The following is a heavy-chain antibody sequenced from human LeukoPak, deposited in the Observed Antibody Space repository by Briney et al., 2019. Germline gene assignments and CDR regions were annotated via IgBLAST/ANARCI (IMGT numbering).Heavy chain of an antibody. CDR2: INWNGGST. D-gene: IGHD2-15*01. Sequence: SGGSLRLSCAASGFTFDDYGMSWVRQAPRKGLEWVSGINWNGGSTGYADSVKGRFTISRDNAKNSLYLQMNSLRAEDTALYYCARDTCSGGSCRTYWDYWGQGTLVTVSS. J-gene: IGHJ4*02. CDR1: GFTFDDYG. CDR3: ARDTCSGGSCRTYWDY. V-gene: IGHV3-20*04.